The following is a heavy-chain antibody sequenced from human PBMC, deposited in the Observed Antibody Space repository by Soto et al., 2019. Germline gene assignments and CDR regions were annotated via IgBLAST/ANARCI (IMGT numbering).Heavy chain of an antibody. CDR1: GFTFSSYC. Sequence: SLILKWATSGFTFSSYCMHLVLQAPGKGLEWVAVIWYDGSNKYYADSVKGRFTISRDNSKNTLYLQMNSLRAEDTAVYYCARFGVNITIFGVVIPDYGMDVWGQGTTVTVSS. V-gene: IGHV3-33*01. CDR2: IWYDGSNK. CDR3: ARFGVNITIFGVVIPDYGMDV. J-gene: IGHJ6*02. D-gene: IGHD3-3*01.